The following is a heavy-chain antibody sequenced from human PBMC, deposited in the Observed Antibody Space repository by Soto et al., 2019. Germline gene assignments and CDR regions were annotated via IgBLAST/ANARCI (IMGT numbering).Heavy chain of an antibody. CDR1: GDSVTSHY. Sequence: SETLSLTCSFSGDSVTSHYLTWIRQSPEKGLEWIGYIYYSGCTYYNPSLKSRLTISVDTSKNQFTLKLSSVTVADTAVYYCARESGYSGYDSPTIFDYWGQGTLVTVSS. V-gene: IGHV4-59*02. CDR3: ARESGYSGYDSPTIFDY. D-gene: IGHD5-12*01. J-gene: IGHJ4*02. CDR2: IYYSGCT.